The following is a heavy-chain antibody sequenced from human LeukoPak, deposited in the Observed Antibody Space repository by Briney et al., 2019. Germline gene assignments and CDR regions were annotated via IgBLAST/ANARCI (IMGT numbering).Heavy chain of an antibody. CDR1: GYTFTGNY. CDR2: INLNSDDT. J-gene: IGHJ3*02. V-gene: IGHV1-2*02. D-gene: IGHD3-22*01. Sequence: ASVKVSCKASGYTFTGNYMHWVRQAPGQGLEWMGWINLNSDDTNYAQKFQGRVSMTGDTSISTAYMELSRLRSDDTAVYYCARTLVVINDAFDIWGQGTMVTVSS. CDR3: ARTLVVINDAFDI.